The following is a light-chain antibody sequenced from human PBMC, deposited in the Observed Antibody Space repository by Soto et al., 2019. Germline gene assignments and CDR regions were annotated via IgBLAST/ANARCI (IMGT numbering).Light chain of an antibody. CDR1: SSDVGGYNY. J-gene: IGLJ1*01. Sequence: QSVLTQPRSVSGSPGQSVTISCTGTSSDVGGYNYVSWYQQHPGKAPKLMIYDVSKRPSGVPDRFSGSKSGNTASLTISGLQAEDEADYYCCSYAGSPFVFGTGTKVTVL. CDR3: CSYAGSPFV. V-gene: IGLV2-11*01. CDR2: DVS.